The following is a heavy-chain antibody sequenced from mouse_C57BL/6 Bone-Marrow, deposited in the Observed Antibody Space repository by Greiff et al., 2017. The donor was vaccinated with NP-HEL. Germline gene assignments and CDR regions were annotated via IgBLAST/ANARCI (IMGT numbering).Heavy chain of an antibody. CDR1: GFSLTSYG. Sequence: VQLQQSGPGLVQPSQCLSITCTVSGFSLTSYGVHWVRQSPGKGLEWLGVIWSGGSTDYNAAFISRLSISKDNSKSQVFFKMNSLQADDKAIYYCSRKGATDGFAYWGQGTLVTVSA. J-gene: IGHJ3*01. CDR2: IWSGGST. V-gene: IGHV2-2*01. CDR3: SRKGATDGFAY. D-gene: IGHD3-1*01.